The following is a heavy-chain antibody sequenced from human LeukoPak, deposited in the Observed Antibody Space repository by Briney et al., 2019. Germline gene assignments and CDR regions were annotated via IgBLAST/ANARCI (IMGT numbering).Heavy chain of an antibody. Sequence: SETLSLTCTVSGCSISSGGYYWSWIRQHPGKGLEWIGYIYYSGGTYYNPSLKSRVTISVDTSKNQFSLKLSSVTAADTAVYYCARGVYYYDSSGYYSVADAFDIWGQGTMVTVSS. D-gene: IGHD3-22*01. V-gene: IGHV4-31*03. CDR2: IYYSGGT. CDR1: GCSISSGGYY. CDR3: ARGVYYYDSSGYYSVADAFDI. J-gene: IGHJ3*02.